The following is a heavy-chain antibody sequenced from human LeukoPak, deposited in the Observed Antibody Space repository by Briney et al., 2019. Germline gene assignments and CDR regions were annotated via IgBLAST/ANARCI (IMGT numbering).Heavy chain of an antibody. D-gene: IGHD6-13*01. CDR3: AKDHSTSWYFDS. CDR1: GFTFSSYG. Sequence: QPGGSLRLSCAASGFTFSSYGMHWVRQAPGKGLEWVAVISYDGSNKYYADSVKGRFTISRDNSRNTLYLQMNSLRAEDTAVYYCAKDHSTSWYFDSWGQGTLVTVSS. J-gene: IGHJ4*02. V-gene: IGHV3-30*18. CDR2: ISYDGSNK.